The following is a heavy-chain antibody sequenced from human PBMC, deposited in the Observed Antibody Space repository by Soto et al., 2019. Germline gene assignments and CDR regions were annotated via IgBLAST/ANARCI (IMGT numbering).Heavy chain of an antibody. CDR2: MNPKSGYT. CDR3: ARPAGDLDY. V-gene: IGHV1-8*01. D-gene: IGHD4-17*01. CDR1: GYTFTNYD. J-gene: IGHJ4*02. Sequence: QVQLVQSGAEVKKPGASVKVSCKTSGYTFTNYDVNWVRQATGQGREWMGWMNPKSGYTGHAPKCQDRITMTRDTSLSTAYMELSSLTFEDTAVYYCARPAGDLDYWGQGTLVTVSS.